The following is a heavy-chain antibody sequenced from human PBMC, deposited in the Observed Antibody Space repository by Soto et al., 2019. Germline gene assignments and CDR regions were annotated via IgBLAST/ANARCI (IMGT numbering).Heavy chain of an antibody. D-gene: IGHD3-16*01. CDR2: IGEGGFST. J-gene: IGHJ6*02. V-gene: IGHV3-23*01. CDR1: GFTFSTYA. Sequence: EVRLLESGGGLVEPGGSLRLSCAASGFTFSTYAMSWVRQAPGKGLEWVSVIGEGGFSTQYAASAKGRFTISRDNSKNMLYLQMNSLRSDDTAVYYCARDSITRVSSDVPGMDVWGQGTTVTVSS. CDR3: ARDSITRVSSDVPGMDV.